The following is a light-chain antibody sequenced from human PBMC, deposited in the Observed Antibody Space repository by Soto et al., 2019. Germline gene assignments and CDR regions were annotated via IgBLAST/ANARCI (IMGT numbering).Light chain of an antibody. Sequence: QSALTQPASVSGSPGQSITISCTGTSSDVGGYNYVSWYQHHPGKAPKLMIYEVTNRPSGVSNRFSGSKSGNTASLTISGLQAEDEADSYCSSYTSTSSPFVFGTGTKVTVL. J-gene: IGLJ1*01. CDR2: EVT. CDR3: SSYTSTSSPFV. CDR1: SSDVGGYNY. V-gene: IGLV2-14*01.